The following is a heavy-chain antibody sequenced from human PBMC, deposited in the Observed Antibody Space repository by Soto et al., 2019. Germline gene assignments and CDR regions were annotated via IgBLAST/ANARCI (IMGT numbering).Heavy chain of an antibody. J-gene: IGHJ4*02. Sequence: GGSLRLSCAASGFTFSTYSMHWVRQAPGKGLEWVSSISWNSGSIGNADFVKGRFTISRDNAKNSLYLQMNSLRAEDTALYYCAKNGTYYYDSSGPYFDYWGQGTLVTVSS. CDR3: AKNGTYYYDSSGPYFDY. CDR2: ISWNSGSI. V-gene: IGHV3-9*01. CDR1: GFTFSTYS. D-gene: IGHD3-22*01.